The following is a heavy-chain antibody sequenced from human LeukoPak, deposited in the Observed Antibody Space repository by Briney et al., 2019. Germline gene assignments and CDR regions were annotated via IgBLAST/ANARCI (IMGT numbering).Heavy chain of an antibody. CDR2: MNPNSGNT. CDR1: GYTFTSYD. D-gene: IGHD2-15*01. J-gene: IGHJ5*02. Sequence: GASVKVSCKASGYTFTSYDINWVRQATGQGLEWMGWMNPNSGNTGYAQKFQGRVTMTRNTSISTAYMELSSLRSEDTAVYYCARDPNDSLGYCSGGSCYSDDPWGQGTLVTVSS. V-gene: IGHV1-8*01. CDR3: ARDPNDSLGYCSGGSCYSDDP.